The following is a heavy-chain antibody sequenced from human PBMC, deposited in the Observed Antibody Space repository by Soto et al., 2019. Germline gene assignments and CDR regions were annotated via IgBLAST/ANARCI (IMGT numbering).Heavy chain of an antibody. D-gene: IGHD3-3*01. V-gene: IGHV3-48*02. CDR1: GFTFNKYG. J-gene: IGHJ5*02. CDR2: ISSSSSTI. CDR3: ARESRFLEWLSLNWFDP. Sequence: GGSLRLSCAASGFTFNKYGMHWVRQAPGKGLEWVSYISSSSSTIYYADSVKGRFTISRDNAKNSLYLQMNSLRDEDTAVYYCARESRFLEWLSLNWFDPWGQGTLVTVSS.